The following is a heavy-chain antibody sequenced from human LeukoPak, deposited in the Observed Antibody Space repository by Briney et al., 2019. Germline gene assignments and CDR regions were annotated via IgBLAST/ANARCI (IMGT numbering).Heavy chain of an antibody. CDR3: ARGYCSGGSCYLDY. CDR2: ISNSGSAI. V-gene: IGHV3-11*04. CDR1: GFTFRSYW. J-gene: IGHJ4*02. D-gene: IGHD2-15*01. Sequence: PGGSLRLSCAASGFTFRSYWMHWIRQTPGKGLEWVSYISNSGSAIYYADSVKGRFTISRDNAKNSLYLQMNSLRAEDTAVYYCARGYCSGGSCYLDYWGQGTLVTVSS.